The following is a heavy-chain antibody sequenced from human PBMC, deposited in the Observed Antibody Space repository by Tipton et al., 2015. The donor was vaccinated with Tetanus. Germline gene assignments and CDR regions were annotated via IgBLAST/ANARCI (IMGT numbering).Heavy chain of an antibody. J-gene: IGHJ4*02. D-gene: IGHD1-26*01. V-gene: IGHV4-31*03. CDR3: ARVRGGYYLLDY. CDR1: GASISSGGYY. Sequence: GLVKPSQTLSLTCSVSGASISSGGYYWTWIRQHPGKGLEWIGYIYYTGSTYYTPSLKSRVTISVDTSKTQFSLKLSSVTAADTAVYYCARVRGGYYLLDYWGQGALVTVSS. CDR2: IYYTGST.